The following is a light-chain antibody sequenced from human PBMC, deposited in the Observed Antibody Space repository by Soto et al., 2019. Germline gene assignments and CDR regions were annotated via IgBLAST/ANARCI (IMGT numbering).Light chain of an antibody. Sequence: EIVLTQSPGTLSLSPGERATLSCRDSQSVTSSYLAWYQQKSGQAPRLLIYGASNRATGFPDRFSGSGSGTDFTLTISKLEPEDFAVYYCHQYARSPLTFGPGTKVD. CDR2: GAS. V-gene: IGKV3-20*01. J-gene: IGKJ3*01. CDR3: HQYARSPLT. CDR1: QSVTSSY.